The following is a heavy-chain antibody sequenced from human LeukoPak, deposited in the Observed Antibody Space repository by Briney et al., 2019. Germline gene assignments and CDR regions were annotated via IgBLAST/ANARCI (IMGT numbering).Heavy chain of an antibody. J-gene: IGHJ3*02. Sequence: PSETLSLTCTVSGGSISSYYWSWIRQPAGKGLEWIGRIYASGSTNYNPSLKSRVTISVGTSKNQFSLKLSSVTAADTAVYYCARHVLLWWVFDIWGQGTMVTVSS. CDR2: IYASGST. CDR3: ARHVLLWWVFDI. D-gene: IGHD3-10*01. V-gene: IGHV4-4*07. CDR1: GGSISSYY.